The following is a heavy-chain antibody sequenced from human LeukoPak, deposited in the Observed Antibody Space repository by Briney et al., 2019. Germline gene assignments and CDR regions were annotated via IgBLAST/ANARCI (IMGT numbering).Heavy chain of an antibody. J-gene: IGHJ6*03. D-gene: IGHD3-16*01. V-gene: IGHV3-23*01. Sequence: GGSLRLSCAASGFTFSSYAMSWVRQAPGKGLEWVSAISGSGGSTYYADSVKGRFTISRDNSKNTLYLQMNSLRAEDTALYYCAKDGSWGDYYFYFYIDVWGKGTTVTVSS. CDR3: AKDGSWGDYYFYFYIDV. CDR1: GFTFSSYA. CDR2: ISGSGGST.